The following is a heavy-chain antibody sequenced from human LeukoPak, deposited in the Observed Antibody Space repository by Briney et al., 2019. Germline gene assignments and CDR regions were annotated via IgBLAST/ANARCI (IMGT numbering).Heavy chain of an antibody. J-gene: IGHJ4*02. D-gene: IGHD5-24*01. CDR3: VRGAGWLPDY. V-gene: IGHV4-59*01. CDR2: ISYSGST. CDR1: GASLSSYY. Sequence: SETLSLTCTVSGASLSSYYCSWIRPSPGKGLEWSGLISYSGSTKYNSSLESRVTISTDTSKSQCSLKLSSVTAADTAVYYCVRGAGWLPDYWGQGTLVTGSS.